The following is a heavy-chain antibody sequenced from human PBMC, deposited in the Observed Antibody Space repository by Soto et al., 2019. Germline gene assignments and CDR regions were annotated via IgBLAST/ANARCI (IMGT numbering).Heavy chain of an antibody. Sequence: DVQLVESGGGLVQPGRSLRLSCAASGFTFDDYAMHWVRQAPGKGLEWVSGISWNSGSIGYADSVKGRFTISRDNAKNSLYLQMNSLRAEDTALYYCAKDICPCSGGSCYSCQAGAFDYWGQGTLVTVSS. V-gene: IGHV3-9*01. D-gene: IGHD2-15*01. CDR2: ISWNSGSI. J-gene: IGHJ4*02. CDR1: GFTFDDYA. CDR3: AKDICPCSGGSCYSCQAGAFDY.